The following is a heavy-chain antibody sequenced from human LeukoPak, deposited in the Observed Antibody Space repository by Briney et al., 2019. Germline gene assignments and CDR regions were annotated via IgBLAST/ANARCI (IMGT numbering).Heavy chain of an antibody. Sequence: KASETLSLTCAVYGGSFSGYYWSWIRQPPGKGLEGTGEINHSGSTNYNPSLKSRVTISVDTSKNQFSLKLSSVTAADTAVYYCARAGLPTHPRYYYYYYMDVWGKGTTVTVSS. CDR2: INHSGST. V-gene: IGHV4-34*01. J-gene: IGHJ6*03. D-gene: IGHD1-14*01. CDR1: GGSFSGYY. CDR3: ARAGLPTHPRYYYYYYMDV.